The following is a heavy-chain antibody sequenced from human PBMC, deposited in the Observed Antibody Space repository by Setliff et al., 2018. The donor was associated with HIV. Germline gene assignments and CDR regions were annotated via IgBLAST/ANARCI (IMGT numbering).Heavy chain of an antibody. Sequence: ETLSLTCAVYGGSFSAYHWSWVRQAPGKGLEWVSVIYRGGSTYYADSVKGRFTISRDNAKNSLYLQMNSLRAEDTAVYYCASAPGDTEMVTIPIHYMDVWGKGTTVTVS. CDR3: ASAPGDTEMVTIPIHYMDV. CDR2: IYRGGST. D-gene: IGHD5-18*01. J-gene: IGHJ6*03. V-gene: IGHV3-53*01. CDR1: GGSFSAYH.